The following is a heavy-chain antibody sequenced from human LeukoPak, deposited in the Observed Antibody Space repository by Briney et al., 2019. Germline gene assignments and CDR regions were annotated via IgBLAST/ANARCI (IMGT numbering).Heavy chain of an antibody. CDR3: ARDAVGAQESFFDY. V-gene: IGHV1-2*02. J-gene: IGHJ4*02. D-gene: IGHD1-26*01. CDR2: INPNSGGT. CDR1: GYTFTGYY. Sequence: ASVKVSCKASGYTFTGYYMHWVRQAPGQGLEWMGWINPNSGGTNYAQKFQGRVTMTRGTSISTAYMELSRLRSDDTAVYYCARDAVGAQESFFDYWGQGTLVTVSS.